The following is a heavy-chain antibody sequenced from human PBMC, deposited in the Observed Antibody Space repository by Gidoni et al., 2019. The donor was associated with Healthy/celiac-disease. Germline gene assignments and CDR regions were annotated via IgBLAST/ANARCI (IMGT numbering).Heavy chain of an antibody. CDR1: GGSISSSNW. V-gene: IGHV4-4*02. D-gene: IGHD3-16*02. J-gene: IGHJ3*02. CDR2: IYHSGRT. CDR3: ARTLSLGGPGKGAFDI. Sequence: QVQLQESGPGLVKPSGTLSLTCAVSGGSISSSNWWSWVRQPPGKGLEWIGAIYHSGRTNYNPSLKSRVTISVDKSKNQFSLKLSSVTAADTAVYYCARTLSLGGPGKGAFDIWGQGTMVTVSS.